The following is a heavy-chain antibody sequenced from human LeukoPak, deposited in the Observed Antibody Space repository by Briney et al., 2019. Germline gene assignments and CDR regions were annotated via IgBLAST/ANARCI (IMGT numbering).Heavy chain of an antibody. J-gene: IGHJ6*02. CDR2: INHNGNVN. CDR1: GFTFSSYW. D-gene: IGHD3-10*01. Sequence: PGGSLRLSCAASGFTFSSYWMNWARQAPGKGLEWVASINHNGNVNYYVDSVKGRFTISRDNSKNTLYLQMNSLRAEDTAVYYCAREESGVWGQGTTVTVSS. V-gene: IGHV3-7*01. CDR3: AREESGV.